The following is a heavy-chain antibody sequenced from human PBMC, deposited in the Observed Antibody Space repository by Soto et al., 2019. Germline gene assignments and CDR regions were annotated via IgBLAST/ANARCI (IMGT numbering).Heavy chain of an antibody. Sequence: QVQLVESGGGLVKPGTSLRLSCAASGFTFSDHYMSWIRQAPGKGLEWLSHISATSTYTNYGDSVKGRFSISRDNVKQTVYLQMNSLRVDDTAIYYCAMGDSGRYWGPGTLVTVSS. J-gene: IGHJ4*02. V-gene: IGHV3-11*06. CDR2: ISATSTYT. CDR1: GFTFSDHY. D-gene: IGHD1-26*01. CDR3: AMGDSGRY.